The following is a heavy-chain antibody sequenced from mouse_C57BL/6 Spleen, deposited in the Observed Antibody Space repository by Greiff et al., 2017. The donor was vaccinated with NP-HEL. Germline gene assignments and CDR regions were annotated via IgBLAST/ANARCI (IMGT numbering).Heavy chain of an antibody. CDR3: ASPSYDCDVGWYFDV. D-gene: IGHD2-4*01. CDR2: IDPSDSYT. Sequence: VQLQQPGAELVMPGASVKLSCKASGYTFTSYWMHWVKQRPGQGLEWIGEIDPSDSYTNYNQKFKGKSTLTVDKSSSTAYMQLSSLTSEDSAVYYCASPSYDCDVGWYFDVWGTGTTVTVSS. CDR1: GYTFTSYW. V-gene: IGHV1-69*01. J-gene: IGHJ1*03.